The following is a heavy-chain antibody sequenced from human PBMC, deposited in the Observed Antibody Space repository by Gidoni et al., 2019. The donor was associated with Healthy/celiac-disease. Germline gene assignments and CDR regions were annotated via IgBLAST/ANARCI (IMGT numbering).Heavy chain of an antibody. Sequence: QVQLVQSGAEVKKTGSSVKVSCKASGGTFSSYAISWVRQAPGQGLEWLGRIIPIRGIANYAQKFQGRVTITADKSTSTAYMELSSLRSEDTAVYYCAREEGYCSSTSCYEEYFQHWGQGTLVTVSS. D-gene: IGHD2-2*01. J-gene: IGHJ1*01. CDR2: IIPIRGIA. CDR3: AREEGYCSSTSCYEEYFQH. CDR1: GGTFSSYA. V-gene: IGHV1-69*04.